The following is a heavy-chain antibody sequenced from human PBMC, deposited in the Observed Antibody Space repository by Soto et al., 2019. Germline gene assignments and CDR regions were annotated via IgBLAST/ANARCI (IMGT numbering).Heavy chain of an antibody. CDR1: GGSISSGGYY. J-gene: IGHJ4*02. V-gene: IGHV4-31*01. CDR3: ASAGYSHFDY. Sequence: QVQLQESGPGLVKPSQTLSLTCTVSGGSISSGGYYWSWIRQHPGKGLEWIGYIYYSGSTYYNPSLQSLVTISVDTSKNQFALKLSSGTAAATAVYYCASAGYSHFDYWGQGTLVTVSS. CDR2: IYYSGST. D-gene: IGHD2-15*01.